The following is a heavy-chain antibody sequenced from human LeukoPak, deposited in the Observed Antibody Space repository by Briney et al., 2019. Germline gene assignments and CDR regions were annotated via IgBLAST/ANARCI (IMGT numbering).Heavy chain of an antibody. Sequence: GGSLRLSCAASGFTLRSHGMHWVRQAPGKGLEWVAVIWYDGSNEYYGDPVKGRFTISRDNSKNTLYLQMTSLRAEDTAIYYCARGTTARDLAPFDYWGQGILVTVSS. CDR1: GFTLRSHG. D-gene: IGHD1-7*01. CDR2: IWYDGSNE. CDR3: ARGTTARDLAPFDY. V-gene: IGHV3-33*01. J-gene: IGHJ4*02.